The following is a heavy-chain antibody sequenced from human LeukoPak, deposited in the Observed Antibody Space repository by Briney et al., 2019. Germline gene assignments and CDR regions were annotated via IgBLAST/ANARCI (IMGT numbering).Heavy chain of an antibody. Sequence: PGRSLRLSCAASGFTFSSYAMSWVRQAPGKGLEWVSAISGSGGSTYYADSVKGRFTISRDNSKNTLYLQKNSLRAEDTAVYYCANCFGDVEPSVYWGQGTLVTVSS. D-gene: IGHD3-3*01. CDR1: GFTFSSYA. J-gene: IGHJ4*02. CDR3: ANCFGDVEPSVY. V-gene: IGHV3-23*01. CDR2: ISGSGGST.